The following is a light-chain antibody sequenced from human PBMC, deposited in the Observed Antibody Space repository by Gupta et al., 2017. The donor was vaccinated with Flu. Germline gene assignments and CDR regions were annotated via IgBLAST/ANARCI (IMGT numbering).Light chain of an antibody. J-gene: IGLJ1*01. V-gene: IGLV3-1*01. CDR1: ILRDKY. Sequence: SYELTPSPSVSVSPGQTASISCSGDILRDKYVCWFQQKPGQSPVLVIYQDSRRPSGIPDRFSGSSSGNTATLTIRGTQAMDEADYYCQAWDSSTAVFGSGTKVTVL. CDR3: QAWDSSTAV. CDR2: QDS.